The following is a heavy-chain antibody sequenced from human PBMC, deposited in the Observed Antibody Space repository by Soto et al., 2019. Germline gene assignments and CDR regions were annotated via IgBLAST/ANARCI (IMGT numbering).Heavy chain of an antibody. J-gene: IGHJ5*02. CDR1: GYTFVDYA. CDR3: SREAIVAENWFAP. V-gene: IGHV1-3*01. CDR2: LNPNTGNI. D-gene: IGHD5-12*01. Sequence: QVQLVQSVAEVKRPGASVKVSCRASGYTFVDYALHWVRQAPGQGLEWVGWLNPNTGNIKYSHKFEDRVSITRDTATSTAYMALRGLRSEDTAVYFWSREAIVAENWFAPCGQGTLVTVSS.